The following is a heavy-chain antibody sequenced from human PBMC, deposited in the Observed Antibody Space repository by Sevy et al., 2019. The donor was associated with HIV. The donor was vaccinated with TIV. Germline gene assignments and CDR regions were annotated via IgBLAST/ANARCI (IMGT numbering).Heavy chain of an antibody. CDR1: GYTFTGYY. J-gene: IGHJ4*02. CDR3: ARDPWDIVVVPAAYFDY. V-gene: IGHV1-2*02. D-gene: IGHD2-2*01. CDR2: INPNSGGT. Sequence: ASVKVSCKASGYTFTGYYMHWVRQAPGQGLEWMGWINPNSGGTNYAQKFQGRVTMTRDTSISTAYMELSRLGSDDTAVYYCARDPWDIVVVPAAYFDYWGQGTLVTVSS.